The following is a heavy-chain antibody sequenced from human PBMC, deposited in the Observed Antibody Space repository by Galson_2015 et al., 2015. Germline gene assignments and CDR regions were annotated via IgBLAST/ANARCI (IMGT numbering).Heavy chain of an antibody. CDR1: GFTFSNAW. V-gene: IGHV3-15*01. D-gene: IGHD3-16*02. CDR2: IKSKTDGGTT. J-gene: IGHJ3*02. Sequence: SLRLSCAASGFTFSNAWMSWVRQAPGKGLEWVGRIKSKTDGGTTDYAAPVKGRFTISRDDSKNTLYLQMNSLKTEDTAVYYCTTESPDMITFGGVIVPDAFDIWGQGTMVTVSS. CDR3: TTESPDMITFGGVIVPDAFDI.